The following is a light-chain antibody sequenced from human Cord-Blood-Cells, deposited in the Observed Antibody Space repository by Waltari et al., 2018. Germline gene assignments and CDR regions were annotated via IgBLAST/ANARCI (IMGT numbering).Light chain of an antibody. CDR2: AAS. CDR3: QKYNSAPYT. CDR1: QGISNY. Sequence: DIQLTQSPSSLSASVGDRGTITCRASQGISNYLAWYQQKPGKVPKLLIYAASTLQSGGPSRFSGSGSGTDFTLTISSLQPEDVATYYCQKYNSAPYTFGQGTKLEIK. V-gene: IGKV1-27*01. J-gene: IGKJ2*01.